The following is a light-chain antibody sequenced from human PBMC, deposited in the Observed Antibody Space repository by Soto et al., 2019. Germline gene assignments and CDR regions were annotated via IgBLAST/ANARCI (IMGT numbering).Light chain of an antibody. CDR3: SSYTTSTSFIL. Sequence: QAVVTQPASVSGSPGQSITISCTGTSSDIGNYDFVSWYQQVPGTAPKAMIYEVSSRPSGVSNRFSGSKSGNTASLTISGLQAEDEAYYYCSSYTTSTSFILFGGGTKVTVL. V-gene: IGLV2-14*01. J-gene: IGLJ2*01. CDR1: SSDIGNYDF. CDR2: EVS.